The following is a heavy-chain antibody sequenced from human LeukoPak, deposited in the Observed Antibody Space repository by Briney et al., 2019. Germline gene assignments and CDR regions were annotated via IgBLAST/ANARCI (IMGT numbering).Heavy chain of an antibody. J-gene: IGHJ4*02. V-gene: IGHV4-34*01. D-gene: IGHD5-18*01. CDR2: INHSGST. CDR3: ARGLPLRAMVEGPNYFDY. CDR1: GGSFSGYY. Sequence: SETLSLTCAVYGGSFSGYYWSWIRQPPGKGLEWNGEINHSGSTNYNPSLKSRVTISVDTSKNQFSLKLSSVTAADTAVYYCARGLPLRAMVEGPNYFDYWGQGTLVTVSS.